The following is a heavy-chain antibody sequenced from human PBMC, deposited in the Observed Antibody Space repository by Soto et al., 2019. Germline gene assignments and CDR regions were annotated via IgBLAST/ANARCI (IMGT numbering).Heavy chain of an antibody. CDR1: GGSISSYY. V-gene: IGHV4-59*01. Sequence: SETLSLTCTVSGGSISSYYWSWIRQPPGKGLEWIGYIYYSGSTNYNPSLKSRVTISVDTSKNQFSLKLSSVTAADTAVYYCAREGTMYYDFWSGYPTYNAFDIWGQGTMVTVSS. J-gene: IGHJ3*02. D-gene: IGHD3-3*01. CDR2: IYYSGST. CDR3: AREGTMYYDFWSGYPTYNAFDI.